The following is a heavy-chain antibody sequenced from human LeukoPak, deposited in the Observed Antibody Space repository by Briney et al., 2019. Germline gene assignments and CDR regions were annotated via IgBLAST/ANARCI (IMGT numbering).Heavy chain of an antibody. CDR2: ISSSSSYI. D-gene: IGHD3-10*01. CDR1: GFTFSSYS. J-gene: IGHJ4*02. CDR3: AREQNYYGSGSYYNLPLGY. Sequence: NPGGSLRLSCAASGFTFSSYSMNWVRQAPGKGLEWVSSISSSSSYIYYADSVKGRFTISRDNAKNSLYLQMNSLRAEDTAVYYCAREQNYYGSGSYYNLPLGYWGQGTLVTVSS. V-gene: IGHV3-21*01.